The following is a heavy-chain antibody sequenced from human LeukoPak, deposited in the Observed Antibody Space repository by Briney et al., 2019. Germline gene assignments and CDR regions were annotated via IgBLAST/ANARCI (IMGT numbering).Heavy chain of an antibody. CDR2: TLYRSNWLN. D-gene: IGHD3-3*01. V-gene: IGHV6-1*01. CDR1: GDSISSNSAA. CDR3: ARGPDDLLHGRAFDF. Sequence: SQTLSLTCAISGDSISSNSAAWNWIRLSPSRGLEWLGRTLYRSNWLNDYAPSIKGRITINPDTSKNQFSLQLKSVTPEDTALYYCARGPDDLLHGRAFDFWGQGTMVTVPS. J-gene: IGHJ3*01.